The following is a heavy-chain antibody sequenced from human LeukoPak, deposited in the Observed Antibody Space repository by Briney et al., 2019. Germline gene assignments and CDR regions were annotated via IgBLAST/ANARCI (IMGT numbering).Heavy chain of an antibody. D-gene: IGHD6-6*01. V-gene: IGHV1-69*05. CDR1: GGTFSSYA. J-gene: IGHJ6*03. CDR2: IIPIFGTA. Sequence: SVKVSCKASGGTFSSYAISWVRQAPGQGLEWMGGIIPIFGTANYAQKFQGRVTITTDESTSTAYMELSSLRSEDTAVYYCARVRQLEFNYYYYMDVWGKGTTVTVSS. CDR3: ARVRQLEFNYYYYMDV.